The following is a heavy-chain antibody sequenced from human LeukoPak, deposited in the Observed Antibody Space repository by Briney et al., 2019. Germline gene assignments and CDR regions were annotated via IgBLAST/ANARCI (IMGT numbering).Heavy chain of an antibody. J-gene: IGHJ4*02. V-gene: IGHV3-74*01. Sequence: GGSLRLSCAASGFTFSSYWMHWVRQAPGKGLVWVSRINGDGSSTDYADSVKGRFIISRDNAKNTLYLQMNSLRAEDTAVYYCAKTRSSRGDGYNYFEFWGQGTLVTVSS. D-gene: IGHD5-24*01. CDR2: INGDGSST. CDR3: AKTRSSRGDGYNYFEF. CDR1: GFTFSSYW.